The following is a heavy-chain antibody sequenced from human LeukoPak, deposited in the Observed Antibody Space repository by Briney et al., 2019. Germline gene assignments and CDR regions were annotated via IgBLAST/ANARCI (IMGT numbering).Heavy chain of an antibody. V-gene: IGHV1-2*02. CDR1: GYSFTDYY. Sequence: ASVKVSCKTSGYSFTDYYMHWVRQAPGQGLEWMGWINPNSGGTSSAQKFQGRVTMTRNTSISTAYMELSSLRSEDTAVYYCARDRGGHYYYYYYMDVWGKGTTVTVSS. J-gene: IGHJ6*03. D-gene: IGHD3-10*01. CDR2: INPNSGGT. CDR3: ARDRGGHYYYYYYMDV.